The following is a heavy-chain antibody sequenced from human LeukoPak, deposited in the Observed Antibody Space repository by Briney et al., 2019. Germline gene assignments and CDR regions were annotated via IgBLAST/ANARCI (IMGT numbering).Heavy chain of an antibody. Sequence: GASVKVSCKASGYTFTSYGISWVRQAPGQGLEWMGWISAYNGNTNYAQKLQGRVTMTTDTSTSTAYMELRSLRSDDTAVYYCARLSVLRYFGWLLSDYGMDVWGQGTTVTVSS. CDR3: ARLSVLRYFGWLLSDYGMDV. V-gene: IGHV1-18*01. D-gene: IGHD3-9*01. CDR2: ISAYNGNT. J-gene: IGHJ6*02. CDR1: GYTFTSYG.